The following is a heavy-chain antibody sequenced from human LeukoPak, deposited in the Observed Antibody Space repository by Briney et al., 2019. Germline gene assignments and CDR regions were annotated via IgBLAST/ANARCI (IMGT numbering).Heavy chain of an antibody. CDR2: IKEDGSEK. D-gene: IGHD5-12*01. J-gene: IGHJ5*02. CDR3: ARDSPGGGYDS. V-gene: IGHV3-7*01. Sequence: PGGSLRLSCTASGVTFSSYWMSWVRQAPGKGLEWVANIKEDGSEKYYVDSVKGRFTISRDNAKNSLYLQMNSLRAEDTAVYYCARDSPGGGYDSWGQGTLVTVSS. CDR1: GVTFSSYW.